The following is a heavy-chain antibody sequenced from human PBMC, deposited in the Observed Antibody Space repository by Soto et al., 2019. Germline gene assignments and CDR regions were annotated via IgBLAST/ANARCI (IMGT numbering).Heavy chain of an antibody. CDR2: ISSSSSYI. CDR1: GFTFSSYS. D-gene: IGHD6-19*01. J-gene: IGHJ4*02. CDR3: ARVAWGSGFYFDY. Sequence: GGSLRLSCAASGFTFSSYSMNWVRQAPGKGLEWVSSISSSSSYIYYADSVKGRFTISRDNAKNSLYLQMNSLRAEDTAVYYCARVAWGSGFYFDYWGQGTLVTVSS. V-gene: IGHV3-21*01.